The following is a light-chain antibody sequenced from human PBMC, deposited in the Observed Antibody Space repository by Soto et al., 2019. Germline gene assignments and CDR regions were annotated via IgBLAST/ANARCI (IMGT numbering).Light chain of an antibody. CDR2: GAS. V-gene: IGKV3-20*01. CDR1: QSLRSTS. Sequence: IVLTQSPGTLSLSPGERATLSCRASQSLRSTSLAWYQQKPGQAPRLLISGASTRAADIPDRFSGSGSGTDFTLTIGRLEPEDLAVYYCQQYDSSPRTFGQGTKVDTK. J-gene: IGKJ1*01. CDR3: QQYDSSPRT.